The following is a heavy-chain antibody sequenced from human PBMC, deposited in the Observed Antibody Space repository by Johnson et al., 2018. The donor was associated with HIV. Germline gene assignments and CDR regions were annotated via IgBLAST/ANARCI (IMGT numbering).Heavy chain of an antibody. D-gene: IGHD3-3*01. Sequence: VLLVESGGGLVQPGGSLRLSCATSGFTFSDYWMSWVRQAPGKGLEWVANIKQDGSEKYYVDSVKGRFTISRDNAKNSLYLQMNSLRAEDTAVYYCAREGPMFGVVSKKFHDACDIWGQGAMATVSS. J-gene: IGHJ3*02. CDR3: AREGPMFGVVSKKFHDACDI. CDR1: GFTFSDYW. V-gene: IGHV3-7*05. CDR2: IKQDGSEK.